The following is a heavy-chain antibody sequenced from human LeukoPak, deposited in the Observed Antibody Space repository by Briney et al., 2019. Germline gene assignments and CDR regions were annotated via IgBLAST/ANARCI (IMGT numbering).Heavy chain of an antibody. CDR2: INPNSGGT. CDR1: GYTLTGYY. J-gene: IGHJ5*02. Sequence: ASVKVSCKASGYTLTGYYMHWVRQAPGQGLEWMGRINPNSGGTNYVQKFQGRVTITRNTSISTAYMELSSLRSEDTAVYYCARGIAAAVDPWGQGALVTVSS. D-gene: IGHD6-13*01. CDR3: ARGIAAAVDP. V-gene: IGHV1-2*02.